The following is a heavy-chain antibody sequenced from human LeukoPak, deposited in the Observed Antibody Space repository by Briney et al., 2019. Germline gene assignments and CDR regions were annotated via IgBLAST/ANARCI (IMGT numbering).Heavy chain of an antibody. CDR2: INHSGST. Sequence: PSVTLSLTCAVYGGSFSGYYWSWIRQPPGKGLEWIGEINHSGSTNYNPSLKSRVTISVDTSKNQFSLKLSSVTAADTAVYYCARGRLYQTHRGTFDYWGQGTLVTVSS. CDR3: ARGRLYQTHRGTFDY. J-gene: IGHJ4*02. D-gene: IGHD2-2*02. CDR1: GGSFSGYY. V-gene: IGHV4-34*01.